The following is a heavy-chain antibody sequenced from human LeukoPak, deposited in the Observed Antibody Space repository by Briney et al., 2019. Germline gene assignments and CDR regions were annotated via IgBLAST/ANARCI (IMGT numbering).Heavy chain of an antibody. CDR3: AKGTGRHWTFFDY. CDR2: ISWNSGSI. V-gene: IGHV3-9*01. CDR1: GFTFDDYA. Sequence: GRSLRLSCAASGFTFDDYAMHWVRQGPGKGLAWVSGISWNSGSIDYVESVKGRFTISRDNAKNSLYLQMNSLRPEDTAFYYCAKGTGRHWTFFDYWGRGTLVTVSS. J-gene: IGHJ4*02. D-gene: IGHD1-1*01.